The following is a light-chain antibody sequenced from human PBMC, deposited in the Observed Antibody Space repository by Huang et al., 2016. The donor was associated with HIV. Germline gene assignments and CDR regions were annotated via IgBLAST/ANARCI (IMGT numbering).Light chain of an antibody. Sequence: EIVLTQSPDTLSLPPGERATLSCRASQTVRSAFLAWYQQKPGQPPRLRIYGAASRAPGIPDRFSGSGSGTDFTLTISRLEPEDFAVYYCQQYGSSPKFTFGGGTKVEI. V-gene: IGKV3-20*01. CDR2: GAA. J-gene: IGKJ4*01. CDR3: QQYGSSPKFT. CDR1: QTVRSAF.